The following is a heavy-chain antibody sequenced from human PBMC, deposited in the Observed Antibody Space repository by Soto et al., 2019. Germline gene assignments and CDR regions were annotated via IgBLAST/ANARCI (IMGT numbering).Heavy chain of an antibody. CDR3: AKRFGDYVGWFDP. Sequence: ETLSLTCTVSGVSITDYHWSWIRQSPGRGLEWIGYIFSRGTPNYNPSLKSRVTISVDTSRNQFSLKLNSLTAADTAMYFCAKRFGDYVGWFDPWGQGALVTVSS. J-gene: IGHJ5*02. CDR2: IFSRGTP. CDR1: GVSITDYH. D-gene: IGHD4-17*01. V-gene: IGHV4-59*01.